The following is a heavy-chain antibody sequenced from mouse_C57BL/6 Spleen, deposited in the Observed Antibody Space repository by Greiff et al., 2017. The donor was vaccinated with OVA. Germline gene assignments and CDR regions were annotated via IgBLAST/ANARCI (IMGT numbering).Heavy chain of an antibody. V-gene: IGHV5-17*01. CDR3: AITTVVAPYYYAMDY. D-gene: IGHD1-1*01. Sequence: EVHLVESGGGLVKPGGSLKLSCAASGFTFSDYGMHWVRQAPEKGLEWVAYISSGSSTIYYADTVKGRFTISRDNAKNTLFLQMTSLRSEDTAMYYCAITTVVAPYYYAMDYWGQGTSVTVSS. CDR2: ISSGSSTI. CDR1: GFTFSDYG. J-gene: IGHJ4*01.